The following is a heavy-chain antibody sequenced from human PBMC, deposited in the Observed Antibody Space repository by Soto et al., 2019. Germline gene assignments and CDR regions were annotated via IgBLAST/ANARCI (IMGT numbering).Heavy chain of an antibody. D-gene: IGHD1-1*01. CDR2: SYPDDSDT. Sequence: LGGSLKISCRGSGYTFTRCWIAWVLERAGKGLEWLGISYPDDSDTRYSPSFQGHVTISADKSINTAYLQWSSLKASDTAKYSCERQASPAGMYFYGMAVWGQGTTVTVS. J-gene: IGHJ6*02. V-gene: IGHV5-51*01. CDR3: ERQASPAGMYFYGMAV. CDR1: GYTFTRCW.